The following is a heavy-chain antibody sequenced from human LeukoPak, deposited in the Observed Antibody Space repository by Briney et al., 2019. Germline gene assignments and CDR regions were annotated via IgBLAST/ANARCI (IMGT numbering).Heavy chain of an antibody. CDR1: GYSFTSYW. Sequence: GESLKISCKSSGYSFTSYWIGWVRQMPGKGLEWMGIIYPRDSATRYSTSLQGQVPFSVDKSISTAYLQWSSLKASDTAIYYCARLTYTGSYLAPFDYWGQGTLVTVSS. CDR2: IYPRDSAT. J-gene: IGHJ4*02. D-gene: IGHD1-26*01. CDR3: ARLTYTGSYLAPFDY. V-gene: IGHV5-51*01.